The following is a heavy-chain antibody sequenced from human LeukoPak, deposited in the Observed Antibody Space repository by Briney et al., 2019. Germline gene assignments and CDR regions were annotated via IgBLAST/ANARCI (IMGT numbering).Heavy chain of an antibody. V-gene: IGHV4-38-2*02. J-gene: IGHJ5*02. CDR2: IYHSGST. CDR3: ARLTDWFDP. Sequence: PSETLSLTCTVSGYSISSGYYWGWIRQPPGKGLEWIGSIYHSGSTYYNPSLKSRVTISVDTSKNQFSLKLSSVTAADTAVYYCARLTDWFDPWGQGTLVTVSS. CDR1: GYSISSGYY.